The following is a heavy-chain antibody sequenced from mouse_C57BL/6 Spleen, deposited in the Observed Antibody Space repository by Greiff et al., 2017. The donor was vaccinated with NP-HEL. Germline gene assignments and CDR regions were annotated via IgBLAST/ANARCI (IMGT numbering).Heavy chain of an antibody. J-gene: IGHJ3*01. CDR2: IDPSDSET. CDR1: GHTFTSYW. CDR3: ARWNDYVFAY. V-gene: IGHV1-52*01. Sequence: LVRPGSSVKLSCKASGHTFTSYWMHLVKQRPIQGLEWLGNIDPSDSETHYNQKFKDKATLTVDKSSSTAYMQLSSLTSEDSAVYYCARWNDYVFAYWGQGTLVTVSA. D-gene: IGHD2-4*01.